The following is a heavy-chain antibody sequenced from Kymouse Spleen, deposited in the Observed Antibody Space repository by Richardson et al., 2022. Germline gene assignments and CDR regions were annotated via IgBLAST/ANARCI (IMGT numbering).Heavy chain of an antibody. Sequence: QVQLVESGGGVVQPGRSLRLSCAASGFTFSSYGMHWVRQAPGKGLEWVAVISYDGSNKYYADSVKGRFTISRDNSKNTLYLQMNSLRAEDTAVYYCAKDDSSSPYYYYYGMDVWGQGTTVTVSS. CDR3: AKDDSSSPYYYYYGMDV. V-gene: IGHV3-30*18. J-gene: IGHJ6*02. CDR2: ISYDGSNK. CDR1: GFTFSSYG. D-gene: IGHD6-6*01.